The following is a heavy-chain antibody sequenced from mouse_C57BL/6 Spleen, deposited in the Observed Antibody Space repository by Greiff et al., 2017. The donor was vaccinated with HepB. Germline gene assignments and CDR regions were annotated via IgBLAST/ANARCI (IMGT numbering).Heavy chain of an antibody. CDR1: GFTFSDYY. CDR3: ARMVTTLTTDPGYYFDY. J-gene: IGHJ2*01. Sequence: EVMLVESEGGLVQPGSSMKLSCTASGFTFSDYYMAWVRQVPEKGLEWVANINYDGSSTYYLDSLKSRFIISRDNAKNILYLQMSSLKSEDTATYYCARMVTTLTTDPGYYFDYWGQGTTLTVSS. V-gene: IGHV5-16*01. CDR2: INYDGSST. D-gene: IGHD2-3*01.